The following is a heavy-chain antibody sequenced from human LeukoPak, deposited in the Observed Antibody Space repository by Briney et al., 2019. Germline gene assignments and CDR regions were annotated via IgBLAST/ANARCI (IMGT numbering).Heavy chain of an antibody. CDR1: GFTFSDYA. J-gene: IGHJ4*02. Sequence: GGSLRLSCAVSGFTFSDYAMSWVRQAPGKGLEWVSTVSVSGGFTYYEDSVKGRFTISRDNSKNTLYLQMNSLRVEDTAIYCCANMRTLTFDYDSSGYRPPTRFDYWGQGTLVTVSS. CDR2: VSVSGGFT. V-gene: IGHV3-23*01. CDR3: ANMRTLTFDYDSSGYRPPTRFDY. D-gene: IGHD3-22*01.